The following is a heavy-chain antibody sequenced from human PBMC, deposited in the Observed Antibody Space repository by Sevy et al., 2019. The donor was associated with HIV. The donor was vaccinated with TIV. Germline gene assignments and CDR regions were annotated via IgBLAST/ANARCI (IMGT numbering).Heavy chain of an antibody. Sequence: SETLSLTCTVSGGSISSSSYYWGWIRQPPGKGLEWIGSIYYSGSTYYNPSLKSRVTISVDTSKNQFSLQLSSVTAADTAVYYCARLRGYYYDSSGYLPYFDYWGQGTLVTVSS. J-gene: IGHJ4*02. V-gene: IGHV4-39*01. CDR3: ARLRGYYYDSSGYLPYFDY. CDR1: GGSISSSSYY. D-gene: IGHD3-22*01. CDR2: IYYSGST.